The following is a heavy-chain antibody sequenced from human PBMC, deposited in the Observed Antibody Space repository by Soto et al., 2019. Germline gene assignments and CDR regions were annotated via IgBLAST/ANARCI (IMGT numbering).Heavy chain of an antibody. V-gene: IGHV4-30-4*01. J-gene: IGHJ3*02. CDR3: ARDRYYDSSGQSNAFDI. Sequence: SETLSLTCTVSGGSISSGDYYWSWIRQPPGKGLEWIGYIYYSGSTYYNPSLESRVTISVDTSKNQFSLKLSSVTAADTAVYYCARDRYYDSSGQSNAFDIWGQGTMVTVSS. D-gene: IGHD3-22*01. CDR2: IYYSGST. CDR1: GGSISSGDYY.